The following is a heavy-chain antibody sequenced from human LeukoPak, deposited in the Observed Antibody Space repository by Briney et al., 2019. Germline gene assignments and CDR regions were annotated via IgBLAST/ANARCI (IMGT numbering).Heavy chain of an antibody. V-gene: IGHV4-4*02. D-gene: IGHD6-19*01. CDR1: GGSISSSNW. CDR3: ARGRSYSSGWAHFDY. Sequence: SETLSLTCTVSGGSISSSNWWSWVRQPPGKGLEWIGEIYHSGSTNYNPSLKSRVTISVDKSKNQFSLKLSSVTAADTAVYYCARGRSYSSGWAHFDYWGQGTLVTVSS. J-gene: IGHJ4*02. CDR2: IYHSGST.